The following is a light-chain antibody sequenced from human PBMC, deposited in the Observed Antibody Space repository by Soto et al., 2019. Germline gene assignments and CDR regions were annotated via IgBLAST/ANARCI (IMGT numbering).Light chain of an antibody. J-gene: IGLJ1*01. CDR3: CSYAGRYTYV. Sequence: QSVLTQPRSVSGSPGQSVTISCTGTSSDVGGYNYVSWYQQHPGKAPKLMIYDVSKRPSGVPDRFSGSKSGNPASLTISGLHAEDGADYYCCSYAGRYTYVFGTGTKVTVL. V-gene: IGLV2-11*01. CDR1: SSDVGGYNY. CDR2: DVS.